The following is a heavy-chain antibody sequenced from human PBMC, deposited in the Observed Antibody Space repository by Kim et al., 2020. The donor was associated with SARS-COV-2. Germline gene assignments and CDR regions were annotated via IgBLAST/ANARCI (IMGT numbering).Heavy chain of an antibody. CDR1: GGSFSGYY. J-gene: IGHJ6*02. D-gene: IGHD2-2*01. CDR3: ARSWVVPAATLSAYYYYGMDV. Sequence: SETLSLTCAVYGGSFSGYYWSWIRQPPGKGLEWIGEINHSGSTNYNPSLKSRVTISVDTSKNQFSLKLSSVTAADTAVYYCARSWVVPAATLSAYYYYGMDVWGQGTTVTVSS. CDR2: INHSGST. V-gene: IGHV4-34*01.